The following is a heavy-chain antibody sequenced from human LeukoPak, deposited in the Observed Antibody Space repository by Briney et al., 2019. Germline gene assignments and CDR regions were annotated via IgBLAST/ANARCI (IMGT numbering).Heavy chain of an antibody. J-gene: IGHJ4*02. CDR3: ARHHQQLRSDYFDY. CDR2: ISYSGDT. V-gene: IGHV4-59*08. D-gene: IGHD6-13*01. Sequence: SETLSLTCTVSGGSINSYYWSWIRQPPGKGLEWLGYISYSGDTNYNPSLKSRVTISVDTSNNQFSLRLSSVTAADTAVYYCARHHQQLRSDYFDYWGQGTLVTVSS. CDR1: GGSINSYY.